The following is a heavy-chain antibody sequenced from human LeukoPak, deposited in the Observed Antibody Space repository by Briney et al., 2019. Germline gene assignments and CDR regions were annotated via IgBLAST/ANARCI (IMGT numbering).Heavy chain of an antibody. Sequence: VASVKVSCKASGYTFTVYYMHWIRQAPGQGLEWMGWINPKSGETNYAQKFQGRVTMTRDTSINTVYMALNWLTSDDTAVYYCARGQQWLEAFDYWGLGTLVTVSS. CDR1: GYTFTVYY. V-gene: IGHV1-2*02. CDR2: INPKSGET. CDR3: ARGQQWLEAFDY. J-gene: IGHJ4*02. D-gene: IGHD6-19*01.